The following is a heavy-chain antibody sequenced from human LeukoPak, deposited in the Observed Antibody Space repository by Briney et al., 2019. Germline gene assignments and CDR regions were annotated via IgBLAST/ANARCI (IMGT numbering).Heavy chain of an antibody. J-gene: IGHJ4*02. D-gene: IGHD3-22*01. CDR2: INPNSGGT. CDR3: ARANHPYYDSSGYFL. CDR1: GYTFTGCY. V-gene: IGHV1-2*06. Sequence: ASVKVSCKASGYTFTGCYMHWVRQAPGQGLEWMGRINPNSGGTNYAQKFQGRVTMTRDTSISTAYMELSRLRSDDTAVYYCARANHPYYDSSGYFLWGQGTLVTVSS.